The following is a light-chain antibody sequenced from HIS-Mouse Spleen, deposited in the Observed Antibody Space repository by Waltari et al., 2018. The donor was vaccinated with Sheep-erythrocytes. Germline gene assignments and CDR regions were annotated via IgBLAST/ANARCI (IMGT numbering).Light chain of an antibody. CDR3: SSYAGSNNWV. J-gene: IGLJ3*02. Sequence: QSALTQPPSASGSPGQSVTISCTGTSSDVGGYNYVSWYQQHPGKAPKLMIYEFSKRPSGVPDRFSGSKSGNTASLTVSGLQAEDEADYYCSSYAGSNNWVFGGVTKLTVL. V-gene: IGLV2-8*01. CDR2: EFS. CDR1: SSDVGGYNY.